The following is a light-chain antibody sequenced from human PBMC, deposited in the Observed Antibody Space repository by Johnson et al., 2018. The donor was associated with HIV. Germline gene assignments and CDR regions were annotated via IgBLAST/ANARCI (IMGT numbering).Light chain of an antibody. CDR2: ENN. CDR3: GTWASSLSAGV. V-gene: IGLV1-51*02. CDR1: SSNIGNNY. J-gene: IGLJ1*01. Sequence: QSVLTQPPSVSAAPGQKVTISCSGSSSNIGNNYVSWYQQLPGTAPKLLIYENNKRPSGIPDRFSGSKSGTSATLGITGLQTGDEADYYCGTWASSLSAGVCGTGTKVTVL.